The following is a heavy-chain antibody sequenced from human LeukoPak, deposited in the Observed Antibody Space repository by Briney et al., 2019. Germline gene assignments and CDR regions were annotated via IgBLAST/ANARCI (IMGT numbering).Heavy chain of an antibody. V-gene: IGHV3-21*01. Sequence: GGSLRLSYAASGFTFRTYSMNWVRQAPGQGLEWVSSISSGSGAIYYADSVKGRFTISRDNARNSLYLQMNSLRAEDTAVYYCAGRYCTNGVCWFDPWGQGTLVTVSS. CDR1: GFTFRTYS. D-gene: IGHD2-8*01. CDR2: ISSGSGAI. CDR3: AGRYCTNGVCWFDP. J-gene: IGHJ5*02.